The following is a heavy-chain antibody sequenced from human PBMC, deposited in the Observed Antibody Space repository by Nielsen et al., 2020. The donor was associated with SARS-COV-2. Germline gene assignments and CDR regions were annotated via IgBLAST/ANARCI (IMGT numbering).Heavy chain of an antibody. CDR2: INAGNGNT. D-gene: IGHD6-19*01. Sequence: ASVKVSCKASGYSFTTYAIHWARQAPGQRLEWMGWINAGNGNTKYSQKFQGRVTITRDTSASTAYMELSSLRSEDTAVYYCAREKPGIAVAGTSRWDYWGQGTLVTVSS. CDR3: AREKPGIAVAGTSRWDY. CDR1: GYSFTTYA. V-gene: IGHV1-3*01. J-gene: IGHJ4*02.